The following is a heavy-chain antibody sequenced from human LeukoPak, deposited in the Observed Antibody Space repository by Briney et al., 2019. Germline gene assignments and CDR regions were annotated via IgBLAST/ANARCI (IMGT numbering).Heavy chain of an antibody. Sequence: GASVKVSCKASGYTFTGYYMYWVRQAPGQGLEWMGWINPNSGGTNYAQKFQGWVTMTRDTSISTAYMELSRLRSDDTAVYYCARGRKLRFLEWLPPREYGMDVWGQGTTVTVSS. J-gene: IGHJ6*02. CDR1: GYTFTGYY. D-gene: IGHD3-3*01. V-gene: IGHV1-2*04. CDR3: ARGRKLRFLEWLPPREYGMDV. CDR2: INPNSGGT.